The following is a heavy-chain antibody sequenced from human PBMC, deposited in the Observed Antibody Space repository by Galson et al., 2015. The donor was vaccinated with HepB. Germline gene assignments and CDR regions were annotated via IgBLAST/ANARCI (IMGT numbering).Heavy chain of an antibody. J-gene: IGHJ4*02. D-gene: IGHD3-10*01. V-gene: IGHV2-5*02. Sequence: ALVKPTQTLTLTCTFSGFSLSTSGVGVGWIRQPPGKALEWLALIYWDDDKRYSPSLKSRLTITKDTSKNQVVLTMTNMDPVDTATYYCAHRGYYGSGSYLAQEAFDYWGQGTLVTVSS. CDR3: AHRGYYGSGSYLAQEAFDY. CDR1: GFSLSTSGVG. CDR2: IYWDDDK.